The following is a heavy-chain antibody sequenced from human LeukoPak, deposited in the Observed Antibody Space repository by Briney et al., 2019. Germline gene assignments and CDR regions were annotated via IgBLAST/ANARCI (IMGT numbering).Heavy chain of an antibody. D-gene: IGHD3-16*02. CDR2: ISSSGSTI. J-gene: IGHJ4*02. V-gene: IGHV3-48*03. Sequence: PGGSMRLSCAASGFTFSSYEMNWVRQAPGKVLEWVSYISSSGSTIYYADSVKGRFTISRDNAKNSLNLQMNSLRAEDTAVYYCATASERYDYVWGSYRPPEYWGQGTLVTVSS. CDR3: ATASERYDYVWGSYRPPEY. CDR1: GFTFSSYE.